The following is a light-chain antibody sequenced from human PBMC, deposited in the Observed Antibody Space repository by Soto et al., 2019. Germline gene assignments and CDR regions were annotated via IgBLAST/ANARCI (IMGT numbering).Light chain of an antibody. V-gene: IGKV1-33*01. CDR1: QDISNS. CDR3: QHYNNLPPT. Sequence: DIKMTQSPSSLSASVGDRVTISCQASQDISNSLNWYQQKPGKAPELLIYDAYNLETGVPSRFSGSGTGTDFTLTFNSLQPEDIATYYCQHYNNLPPTFGPGTNVDVK. CDR2: DAY. J-gene: IGKJ3*01.